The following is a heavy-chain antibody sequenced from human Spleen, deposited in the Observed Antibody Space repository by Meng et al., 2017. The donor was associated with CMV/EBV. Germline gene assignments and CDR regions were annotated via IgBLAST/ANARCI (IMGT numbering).Heavy chain of an antibody. V-gene: IGHV4-34*01. CDR3: ARQRTQYGPSPYGMDV. J-gene: IGHJ6*02. CDR2: INHSGST. CDR1: GGSFSGYY. D-gene: IGHD6-25*01. Sequence: GSLRLSCAVYGGSFSGYYWCWIRQPPGKGLEWIGEINHSGSTNYNPSLKSRVTISGDTSKNQFSLKLSSVTAADTAVYYCARQRTQYGPSPYGMDVWGQGTTVTVSS.